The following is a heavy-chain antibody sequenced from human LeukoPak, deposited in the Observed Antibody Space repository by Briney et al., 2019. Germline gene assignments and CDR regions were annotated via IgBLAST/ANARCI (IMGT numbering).Heavy chain of an antibody. J-gene: IGHJ4*02. V-gene: IGHV3-48*01. CDR2: IRSTSSAI. Sequence: GGSLRLSCAASGFTFSNFSMNWVRQAPGKGLEWVSYIRSTSSAIYYADSVKGRFTISRDNSKNTLYLQMNSLRAEDTAVYYCARDGTYHDYGGNPDYWGQGTLVTVSS. CDR1: GFTFSNFS. CDR3: ARDGTYHDYGGNPDY. D-gene: IGHD4-23*01.